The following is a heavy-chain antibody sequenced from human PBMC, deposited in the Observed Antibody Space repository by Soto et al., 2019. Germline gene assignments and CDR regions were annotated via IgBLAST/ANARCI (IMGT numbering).Heavy chain of an antibody. V-gene: IGHV4-61*03. J-gene: IGHJ4*02. D-gene: IGHD2-2*01. CDR1: GVSVSSGSYY. Sequence: SETLSLTCAVSGVSVSSGSYYWSWIRQPPGKGLEFIGYIYYDEDTKYNPSFQGRVTISADKSINTAYLQWSSLKASDTAMYYCARDYCSGTTCYEFDYWGQGTQVTVSS. CDR3: ARDYCSGTTCYEFDY. CDR2: IYYDEDT.